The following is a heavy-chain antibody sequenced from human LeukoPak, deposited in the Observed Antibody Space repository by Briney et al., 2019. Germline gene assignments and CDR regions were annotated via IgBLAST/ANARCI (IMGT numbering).Heavy chain of an antibody. CDR1: GSTFSSYA. J-gene: IGHJ5*02. CDR2: ISYDGSNK. Sequence: GGSLRLSCAASGSTFSSYAMHWVRQAPGKGLEWVAVISYDGSNKYYADSVKGRFTISRDNSKNTLYLQMNSLRAEDTAVYYRARGGNTYYDMPDIWFDPWGQGTLVTVSS. V-gene: IGHV3-30*04. CDR3: ARGGNTYYDMPDIWFDP. D-gene: IGHD3-9*01.